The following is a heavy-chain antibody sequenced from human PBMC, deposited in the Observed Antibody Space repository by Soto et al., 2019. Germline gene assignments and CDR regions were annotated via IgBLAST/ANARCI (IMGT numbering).Heavy chain of an antibody. CDR1: SDSISSYY. D-gene: IGHD6-13*01. CDR3: ARGTSWQLPFDY. V-gene: IGHV4-59*01. J-gene: IGHJ4*02. CDR2: ISYSGST. Sequence: QVPLQESGPGLVKPSETLSLTCTVSSDSISSYYWSWIRQPPGKRLEWLGYISYSGSTDYNPSLKSRVTISGDTSKNQFSLKVSSVTAADTAVYYCARGTSWQLPFDYWGQGTLVTVSS.